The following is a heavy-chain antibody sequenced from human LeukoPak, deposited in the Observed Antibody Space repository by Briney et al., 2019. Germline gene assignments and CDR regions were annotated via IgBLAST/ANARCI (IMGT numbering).Heavy chain of an antibody. CDR2: IIPIFGTA. CDR3: ARAGAGSGSYYNVFFDY. J-gene: IGHJ4*02. V-gene: IGHV1-69*13. Sequence: VASVRVSFKASGGTFSSYAISWVRQAPGQGLEWMGGIIPIFGTANYAQKFQGRVTITADESTSTAYMELSSLRSEDTAVYYCARAGAGSGSYYNVFFDYWGQGTLVTVS. CDR1: GGTFSSYA. D-gene: IGHD3-10*01.